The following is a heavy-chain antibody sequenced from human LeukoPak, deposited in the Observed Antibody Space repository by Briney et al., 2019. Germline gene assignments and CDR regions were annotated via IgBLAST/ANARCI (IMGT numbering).Heavy chain of an antibody. V-gene: IGHV3-30*18. CDR3: AKPKTGGSYYQGPLDY. J-gene: IGHJ4*02. Sequence: GGSLRLSCAASGFTFSSYGMHWVRQAPGKGLEWVAVISYDGSNKYYADSVKGRFTISRDNSKNTLYLQMNSLRAEDTAVYYCAKPKTGGSYYQGPLDYWGQGTLVTVSS. CDR1: GFTFSSYG. CDR2: ISYDGSNK. D-gene: IGHD1-26*01.